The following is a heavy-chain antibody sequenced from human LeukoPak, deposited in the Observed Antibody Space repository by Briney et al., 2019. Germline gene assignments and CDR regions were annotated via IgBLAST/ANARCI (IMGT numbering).Heavy chain of an antibody. Sequence: GGSLRLSCAASGFTFSSYEMNWVRQAPGKGLEWLSYISGSGRTKYYADSVKGRFTISRDNAKDSVGLQMNSLRADDTAIYYCATYITGPTIDYWGQGTLVTVST. J-gene: IGHJ4*02. CDR1: GFTFSSYE. V-gene: IGHV3-48*03. CDR3: ATYITGPTIDY. CDR2: ISGSGRTK. D-gene: IGHD3-10*01.